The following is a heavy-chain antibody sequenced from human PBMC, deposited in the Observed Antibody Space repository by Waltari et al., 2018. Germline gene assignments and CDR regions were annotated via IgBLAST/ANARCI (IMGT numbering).Heavy chain of an antibody. CDR3: ARDRDYSSGAPPAF. Sequence: QVQLVQSENEVRKPGASVRISCKASGYTFDTYGISWMRQAPGQALEWVGWISTYTHSTDYAEKFQGRVTMTTDKSTATVYLDLRGLGSDDSAVYFCARDRDYSSGAPPAFWGQGTQVTVSS. D-gene: IGHD2-15*01. CDR1: GYTFDTYG. J-gene: IGHJ4*02. V-gene: IGHV1-18*01. CDR2: ISTYTHST.